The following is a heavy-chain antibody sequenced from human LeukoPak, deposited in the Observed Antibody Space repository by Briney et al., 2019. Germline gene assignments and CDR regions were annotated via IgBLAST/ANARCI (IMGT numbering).Heavy chain of an antibody. V-gene: IGHV3-33*03. D-gene: IGHD3-10*01. CDR2: IWFDESSQ. J-gene: IGHJ4*02. CDR1: GFSFSDSG. CDR3: AKAGRGRDTSHYYFDS. Sequence: GGSLRLSCAASGFSFSDSGMHWVRQAPGRGPEYVAGIWFDESSQYYADSVEGRFTISRDNSKNTVFLQMNSVRVEDTAVYFCAKAGRGRDTSHYYFDSWGQGIQVSVSS.